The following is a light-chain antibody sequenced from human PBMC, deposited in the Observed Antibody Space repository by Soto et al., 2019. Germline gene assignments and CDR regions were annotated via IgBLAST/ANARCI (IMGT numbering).Light chain of an antibody. CDR3: TSYTTSSTWV. CDR1: SSDVGAYNY. J-gene: IGLJ3*02. V-gene: IGLV2-14*01. Sequence: QSALTQPASVSGSPGQSITISCTGTSSDVGAYNYVSWYQQYPGKAPKLMISEVSKRTSGVSNRFSGSKSGNTASLTISGLQAEDEANYYCTSYTTSSTWVFGGGTKLTVL. CDR2: EVS.